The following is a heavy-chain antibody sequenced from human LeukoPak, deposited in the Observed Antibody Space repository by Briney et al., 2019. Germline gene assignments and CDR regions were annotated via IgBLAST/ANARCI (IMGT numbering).Heavy chain of an antibody. J-gene: IGHJ4*02. V-gene: IGHV1-69*13. CDR2: IIPIFGTA. Sequence: SVKVSCKASGGTFSSYAISWVRQAPGQGLEWMGGIIPIFGTANYAQKFQGRVTITADESTSTAYMELSSLRSEDTAVYYCARVTLDSSGWFDYWGQGTLVTVSS. CDR3: ARVTLDSSGWFDY. D-gene: IGHD3-22*01. CDR1: GGTFSSYA.